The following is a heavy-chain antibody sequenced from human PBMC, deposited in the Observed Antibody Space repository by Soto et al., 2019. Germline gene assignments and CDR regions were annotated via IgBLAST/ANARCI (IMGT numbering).Heavy chain of an antibody. D-gene: IGHD1-1*01. Sequence: QVQLQQWGAGLVKPSETLSLSCAVYGQSFSGHSWAWIRQPPGKGLEWIGAINESGSTYYNPSIKNRVTISTDTSKNQFSLKLSSVSAADTAAYFCARGSGIVALPGELEDVKYDYWGQGTLVNVSS. CDR1: GQSFSGHS. CDR2: INESGST. J-gene: IGHJ4*02. V-gene: IGHV4-34*01. CDR3: ARGSGIVALPGELEDVKYDY.